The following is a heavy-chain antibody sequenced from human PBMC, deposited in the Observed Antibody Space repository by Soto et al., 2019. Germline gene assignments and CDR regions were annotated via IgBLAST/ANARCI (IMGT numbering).Heavy chain of an antibody. D-gene: IGHD3-9*01. CDR2: ISGSGGST. V-gene: IGHV3-23*01. CDR1: GFTFSSYA. J-gene: IGHJ4*02. Sequence: GGSLRLSCAASGFTFSSYAMSWVRQAPGKGLEWVSAISGSGGSTYYADSVKGRFTISRDNSKNTLYLQMNSLRAEDTAVYYCAKDQDSYYDILTGYYMGLDYWGQGTLVTVSS. CDR3: AKDQDSYYDILTGYYMGLDY.